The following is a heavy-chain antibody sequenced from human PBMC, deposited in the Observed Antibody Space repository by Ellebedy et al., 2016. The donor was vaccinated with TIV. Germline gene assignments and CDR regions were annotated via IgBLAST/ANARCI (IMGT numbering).Heavy chain of an antibody. CDR1: GFTFSDYY. CDR2: ISSRSTTI. V-gene: IGHV3-11*01. CDR3: ARGQDYMWGSYRPSFDY. D-gene: IGHD3-16*02. Sequence: PGGSLRLSCAASGFTFSDYYMSWIRQAPGKGLEWVSYISSRSTTIYYADSVMGRFTISRDNAQNSLFLQMSSLRAEDTAVYYCARGQDYMWGSYRPSFDYWGQGTLVTVSS. J-gene: IGHJ4*02.